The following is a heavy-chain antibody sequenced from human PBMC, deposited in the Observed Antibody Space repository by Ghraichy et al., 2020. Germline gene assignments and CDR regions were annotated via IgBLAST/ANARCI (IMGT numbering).Heavy chain of an antibody. Sequence: GGSLRLSCAASGFTFSSYAMSWVRPAPGKGLEWVSSIRGGAESTHYADAVKGRFTISRDNSKNTLYLQMERLRAEDTAIYYCAKDHGDYYPANYVDYWGQGTLLTVSS. V-gene: IGHV3-23*01. D-gene: IGHD4-17*01. CDR3: AKDHGDYYPANYVDY. CDR2: IRGGAEST. J-gene: IGHJ4*02. CDR1: GFTFSSYA.